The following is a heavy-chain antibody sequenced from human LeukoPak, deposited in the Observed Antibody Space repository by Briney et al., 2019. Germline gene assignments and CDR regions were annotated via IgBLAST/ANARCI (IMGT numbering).Heavy chain of an antibody. D-gene: IGHD3-22*01. J-gene: IGHJ5*02. CDR1: GYTFTSYY. V-gene: IGHV1-46*01. CDR3: ARDSRRGITMIVARYPTNRFDP. Sequence: ASVKVSCKASGYTFTSYYMHWVRQAPGQGLEWMGIINPSGGSTSYAQKFQGRVTMTRDTSTSTVYMELSSLRSEDTAVYYCARDSRRGITMIVARYPTNRFDPWGQGTLVTVSS. CDR2: INPSGGST.